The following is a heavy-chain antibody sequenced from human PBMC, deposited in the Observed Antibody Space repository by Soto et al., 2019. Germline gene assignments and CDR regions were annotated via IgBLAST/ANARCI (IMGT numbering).Heavy chain of an antibody. V-gene: IGHV4-59*01. CDR3: ARYFGFGHIDY. CDR1: GGSISTYY. CDR2: IYYSGRT. D-gene: IGHD3-10*01. J-gene: IGHJ4*02. Sequence: PSETLSLTCTVSGGSISTYYWSWIRQPPGKGLEWIGYIYYSGRTNYNPSLKSRVTISVDTSKNQFSLKLSSVTAADTAVYYCARYFGFGHIDYWGQGILVTVSS.